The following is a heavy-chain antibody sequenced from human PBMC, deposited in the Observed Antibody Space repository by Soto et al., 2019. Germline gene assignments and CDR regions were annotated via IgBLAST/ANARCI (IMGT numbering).Heavy chain of an antibody. CDR3: ASATYYDYIWWSYRDNWFEP. Sequence: SETLSLTCTVSGGSISSYYWSWIRQPPGKGLEWIGYIYYSGSTNYNPSLKSRVTISVDTSKNQFSLKLSSVTAADTAVYYCASATYYDYIWWSYRDNWFEPWVQRTLVTVPS. V-gene: IGHV4-59*12. CDR1: GGSISSYY. CDR2: IYYSGST. J-gene: IGHJ5*02. D-gene: IGHD3-16*02.